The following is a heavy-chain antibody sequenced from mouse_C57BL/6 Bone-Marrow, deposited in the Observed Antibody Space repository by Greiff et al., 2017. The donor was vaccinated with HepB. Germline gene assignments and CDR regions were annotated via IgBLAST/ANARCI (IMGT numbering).Heavy chain of an antibody. CDR3: TTKFITTVPHWYFDV. V-gene: IGHV14-4*01. CDR2: IDPENGDT. J-gene: IGHJ1*03. CDR1: GFNIKDDY. Sequence: EVQGVESGAELVRPGASVKLSCTASGFNIKDDYMHWVKQRPEQGLEWIGWIDPENGDTESASKLQGKATITADPSSNTAYLQLSSLTSEDTAVYYFTTKFITTVPHWYFDVWGTGTTVTVSS. D-gene: IGHD1-1*01.